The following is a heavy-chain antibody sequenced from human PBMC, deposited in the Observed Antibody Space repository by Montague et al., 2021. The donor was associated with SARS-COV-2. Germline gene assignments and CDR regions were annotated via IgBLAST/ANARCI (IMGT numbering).Heavy chain of an antibody. CDR2: IYTSGST. D-gene: IGHD3-3*01. V-gene: IGHV4-61*02. CDR1: GGSISSGSYY. CDR3: AREIGLVTIFGVVTISGWFDP. Sequence: TLSLTCTVSGGSISSGSYYWSWIRQPAGKELEWIGRIYTSGSTNYNPSLKSRVTISVDTSKNQFSLKLSSVTAADTAVYYCAREIGLVTIFGVVTISGWFDPWGQGTLVTVSS. J-gene: IGHJ5*02.